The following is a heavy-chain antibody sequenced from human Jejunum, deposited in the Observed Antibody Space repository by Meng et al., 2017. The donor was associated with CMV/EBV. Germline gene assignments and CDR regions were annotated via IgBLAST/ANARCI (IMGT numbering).Heavy chain of an antibody. CDR2: IGNGYSGSAI. J-gene: IGHJ6*02. CDR1: GVALSDYY. CDR3: ARDWLNKAMDV. Sequence: SGVALSDYYMIWICQAPGRGLECILYIGNGYSGSAIYYADSVKGRFTISRDNAENSLYLQMNSLRAEDTAVYYCARDWLNKAMDVWGQGTTVTVSS. D-gene: IGHD1/OR15-1a*01. V-gene: IGHV3-11*01.